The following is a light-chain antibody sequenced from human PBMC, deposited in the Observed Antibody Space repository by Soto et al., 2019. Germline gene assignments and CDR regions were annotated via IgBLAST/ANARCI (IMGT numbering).Light chain of an antibody. CDR2: GAS. V-gene: IGKV3-15*01. Sequence: ERVMTQSPATLFEPRGERVTLSCRASQSVDSSVVWYQQKPGQSPRLILYGASTRATGFPARFSGSVSGTEFTLTISSMQSEDFAVYLCQQYHYWPITFGQGTRLEIK. CDR1: QSVDSS. J-gene: IGKJ5*01. CDR3: QQYHYWPIT.